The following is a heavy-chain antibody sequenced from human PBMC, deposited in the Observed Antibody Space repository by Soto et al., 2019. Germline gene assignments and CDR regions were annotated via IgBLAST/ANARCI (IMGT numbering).Heavy chain of an antibody. CDR3: ARGKQVVSYYYYYGMDV. D-gene: IGHD6-13*01. Sequence: ASVKVSCKASGYTFTTYPMHWVRQAGQRLEWMGWINAGNGDTKYSQKFHGRVTITRDTSASTDFMELSSLRSDDTAVYYCARGKQVVSYYYYYGMDVWGQGTTVTVSS. CDR2: INAGNGDT. V-gene: IGHV1-3*01. J-gene: IGHJ6*02. CDR1: GYTFTTYP.